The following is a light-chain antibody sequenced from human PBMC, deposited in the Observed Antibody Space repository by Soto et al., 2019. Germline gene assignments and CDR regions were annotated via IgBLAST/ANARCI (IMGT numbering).Light chain of an antibody. J-gene: IGKJ1*01. CDR3: QQYKTYSTWT. CDR2: GAS. V-gene: IGKV3-20*01. Sequence: EIVLARSAGTLSLSTGERATLSCRASQSVSSSYLGWYQQKPGQAPRLLIYGASSRATGIPGRFSGSGSGTDFTLTISSLQPEDSATYFCQQYKTYSTWTFGQGTKVDIK. CDR1: QSVSSSY.